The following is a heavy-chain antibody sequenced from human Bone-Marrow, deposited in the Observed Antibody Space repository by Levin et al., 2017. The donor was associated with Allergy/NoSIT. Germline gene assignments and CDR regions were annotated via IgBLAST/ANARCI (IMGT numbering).Heavy chain of an antibody. D-gene: IGHD2-15*01. V-gene: IGHV1-2*04. CDR3: ARGWDCSGGSCYYEWFDP. CDR1: GYTFTGYY. CDR2: INPNSGGT. J-gene: IGHJ5*02. Sequence: ASVKVSCKASGYTFTGYYMHWVRQAPGQGLEWMGWINPNSGGTNYAQKFQGWVTMTRDTSISTAYMELSRLRSDDTAVYYCARGWDCSGGSCYYEWFDPWGQGTLVTVSS.